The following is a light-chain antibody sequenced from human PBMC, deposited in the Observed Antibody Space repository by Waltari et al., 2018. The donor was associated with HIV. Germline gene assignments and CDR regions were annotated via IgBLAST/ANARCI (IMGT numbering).Light chain of an antibody. CDR3: CSYTGSHGV. CDR1: SSDVGGYNY. Sequence: QSALTQPRPVPGSPGQSVTISCTGTSSDVGGYNYVSCYQHHPGKAPQPMIYDVSKRPSGVPVRFSGSTSDNAAALTSSGLQAEDEADYYWCSYTGSHGVFGGGTTLTVL. J-gene: IGLJ2*01. CDR2: DVS. V-gene: IGLV2-11*01.